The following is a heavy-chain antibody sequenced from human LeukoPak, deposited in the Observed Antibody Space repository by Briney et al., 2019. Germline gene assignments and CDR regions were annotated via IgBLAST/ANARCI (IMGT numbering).Heavy chain of an antibody. V-gene: IGHV3-30*04. D-gene: IGHD6-19*01. CDR3: ARDQGEAHSSGWTPFDY. CDR2: LAHDRSRT. J-gene: IGHJ4*02. CDR1: GFTLGVSA. Sequence: GGSLRLSCVVSGFTLGVSAVHWVRQAPGKGLEWLAVLAHDRSRTLYSESVKGRFTITRDNSKNTLYLQMDTLGPEDTAIYYCARDQGEAHSSGWTPFDYWGQGTLVTVSS.